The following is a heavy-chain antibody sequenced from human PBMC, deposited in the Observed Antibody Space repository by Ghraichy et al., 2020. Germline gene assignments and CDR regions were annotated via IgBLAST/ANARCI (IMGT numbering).Heavy chain of an antibody. D-gene: IGHD3-3*01. V-gene: IGHV4-39*01. CDR1: GGSISSSSYY. CDR3: ARNGLGITIFGVVIGANWFDP. CDR2: IYYSGST. Sequence: SETLSLTCTVSGGSISSSSYYWGWIRQPPGKGLEWIGSIYYSGSTYYNPSLKSRVTISVDTSKNQFSLKLSSVTAADTAVYYCARNGLGITIFGVVIGANWFDPWGQGTLVTVSS. J-gene: IGHJ5*02.